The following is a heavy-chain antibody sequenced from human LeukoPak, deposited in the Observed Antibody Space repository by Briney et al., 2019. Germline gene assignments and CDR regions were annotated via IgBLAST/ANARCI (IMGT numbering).Heavy chain of an antibody. Sequence: SETLSLTCAVYGGSFSGYYWSWIRQPPGKGLEWIGEINHSGSTNYNPSLKSRVTISVDTSKNQFSLKLSSVAAADTAVYYCARRGSAMCFHFDYWGQGTLVTVSS. CDR3: ARRGSAMCFHFDY. D-gene: IGHD2-2*01. CDR1: GGSFSGYY. J-gene: IGHJ4*02. V-gene: IGHV4-34*01. CDR2: INHSGST.